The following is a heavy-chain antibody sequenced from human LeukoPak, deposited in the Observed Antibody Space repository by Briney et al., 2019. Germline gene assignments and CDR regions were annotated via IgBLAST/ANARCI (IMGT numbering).Heavy chain of an antibody. D-gene: IGHD6-13*01. CDR3: ARDPRAGYSSSWTNY. Sequence: GGSLRLSCAASGFTFSSYSMNWVRQAPGKGLEWVSSISSSSSYIYYADSVKGRFTISRDNAKNSLYLQMNSLRAEDTAVYYCARDPRAGYSSSWTNYWGQGTLVTASS. V-gene: IGHV3-21*01. J-gene: IGHJ4*02. CDR2: ISSSSSYI. CDR1: GFTFSSYS.